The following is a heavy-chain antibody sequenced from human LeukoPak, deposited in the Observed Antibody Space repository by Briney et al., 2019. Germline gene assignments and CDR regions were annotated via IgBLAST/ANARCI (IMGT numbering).Heavy chain of an antibody. V-gene: IGHV1-46*01. CDR2: INPSGGST. CDR1: GYTFTSYY. D-gene: IGHD6-13*01. J-gene: IGHJ6*02. CDR3: ARDRAAAGVGGPNYYGLDV. Sequence: SSVKVSCKASGYTFTSYYMHWVRQAPGQGLEWMGIINPSGGSTSYAQKFQGRVTMTRDTSTSTVYMELSSLRSEDTAVYYCARDRAAAGVGGPNYYGLDVWGQGTTVTVSS.